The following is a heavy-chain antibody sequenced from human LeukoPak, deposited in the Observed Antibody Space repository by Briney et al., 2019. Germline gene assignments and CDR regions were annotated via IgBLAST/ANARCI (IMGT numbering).Heavy chain of an antibody. Sequence: GGSLRLSCAASGFTFSTYWMHWVRQAPGKRLVGLSRVDNDGSGTSHADSVKGRFTISRDNGKNILFLQMDSLRAEDTAVYFCARSQRGYSYGEHWGQGTPVTVSS. V-gene: IGHV3-74*01. CDR1: GFTFSTYW. CDR2: VDNDGSGT. D-gene: IGHD5-18*01. J-gene: IGHJ4*02. CDR3: ARSQRGYSYGEH.